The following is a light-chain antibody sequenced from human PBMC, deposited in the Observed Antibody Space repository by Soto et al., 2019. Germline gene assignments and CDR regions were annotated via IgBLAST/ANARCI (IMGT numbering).Light chain of an antibody. J-gene: IGKJ2*01. CDR2: GAS. V-gene: IGKV3-15*01. Sequence: EIVMTQSPATLSVSPGERATLSCRASQSISSNLAWYRQKPGQAPRLLIYGASTRATGIPARFSGSGSGTEFTLTISSLQSEDVAVYSCQQYNNWPPRYTFGQGTKLEI. CDR3: QQYNNWPPRYT. CDR1: QSISSN.